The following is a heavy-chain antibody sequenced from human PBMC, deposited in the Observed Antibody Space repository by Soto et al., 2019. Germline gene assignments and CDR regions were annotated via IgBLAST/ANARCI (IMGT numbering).Heavy chain of an antibody. V-gene: IGHV3-49*03. CDR1: GFTFGDYA. Sequence: PGGSLKLSCTASGFTFGDYAMSWFRQAPGKGLEWVGFIRSKAYGGTTEYAASVKGRFTISRDDSKSIAYLQMNSLKTEDTAVYYCTQSGGYYYYYMDVWAKGTTVTVSS. CDR2: IRSKAYGGTT. J-gene: IGHJ6*03. CDR3: TQSGGYYYYYMDV. D-gene: IGHD3-10*01.